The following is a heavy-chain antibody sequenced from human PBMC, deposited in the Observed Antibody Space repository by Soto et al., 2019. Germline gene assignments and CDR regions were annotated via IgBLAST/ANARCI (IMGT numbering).Heavy chain of an antibody. D-gene: IGHD3-3*01. CDR3: ARDYDFWSGYYTGVYYYGMDV. CDR1: AGTYSSYA. J-gene: IGHJ6*02. Sequence: GXSVKVSCKGSAGTYSSYAISWVRQAPGQGLEWMGGIIPIFGTANYAQKFQGRVTITADKSTSTAYMELSSLRSEDTAVYYCARDYDFWSGYYTGVYYYGMDVWGQGTTVTVSS. V-gene: IGHV1-69*06. CDR2: IIPIFGTA.